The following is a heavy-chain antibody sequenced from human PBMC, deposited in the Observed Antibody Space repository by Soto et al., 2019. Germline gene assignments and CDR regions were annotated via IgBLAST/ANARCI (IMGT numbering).Heavy chain of an antibody. J-gene: IGHJ4*02. Sequence: GGSLRLSCAASGFTFSSYWMSWVRQAPGKGLEWVANIKQDGSEKYYVDSVKGRFTISRDNAKNSLYLQMNSLRAEDTAVYYCARVPWGFGVVTAPDYWGQGTLVTLSS. CDR3: ARVPWGFGVVTAPDY. D-gene: IGHD3-3*01. CDR2: IKQDGSEK. V-gene: IGHV3-7*01. CDR1: GFTFSSYW.